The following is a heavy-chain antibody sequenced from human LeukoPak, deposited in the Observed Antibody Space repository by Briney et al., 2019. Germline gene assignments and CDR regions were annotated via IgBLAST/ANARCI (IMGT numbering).Heavy chain of an antibody. Sequence: ASVTVSCKTAGFAFTGYYMHWVRQAPGQGLEWMGMINPNGGHTDYAQNFQGRVTMTMDMSTSTVYMELSSLRSDDTAVFYCARSKDNRGYDVRHLDYWGQGTLVTVSS. V-gene: IGHV1-46*01. J-gene: IGHJ4*02. D-gene: IGHD1-14*01. CDR2: INPNGGHT. CDR3: ARSKDNRGYDVRHLDY. CDR1: GFAFTGYY.